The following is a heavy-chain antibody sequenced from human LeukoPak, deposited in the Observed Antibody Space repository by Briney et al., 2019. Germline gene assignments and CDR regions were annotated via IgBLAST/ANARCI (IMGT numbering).Heavy chain of an antibody. V-gene: IGHV1-2*02. CDR2: INPNSGGT. J-gene: IGHJ6*02. CDR1: GYTFTGYY. D-gene: IGHD4-23*01. Sequence: GASVKVSCKASGYTFTGYYMHWVRQAPGQGLEWMGWINPNSGGTNYAQKFQGRVTMTRDTSISTAYMELSRLRSDDTAVYCCARTRKKLDYYGMDVWGQGTTVTVSS. CDR3: ARTRKKLDYYGMDV.